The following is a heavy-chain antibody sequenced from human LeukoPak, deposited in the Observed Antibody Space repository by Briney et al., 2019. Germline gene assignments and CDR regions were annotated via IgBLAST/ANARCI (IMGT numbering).Heavy chain of an antibody. CDR2: ISYDGSNK. D-gene: IGHD5-18*01. CDR1: GFTFSSYG. V-gene: IGHV3-30*18. J-gene: IGHJ4*02. Sequence: GGSLRLSCAASGFTFSSYGMHWVRQAPGKGLEWVAVISYDGSNKYYPDSVKGRFTISRDNSKNTLYLQMNSLRAEDTAVYYCAKGYSYGIDYWGQGTLVTVSS. CDR3: AKGYSYGIDY.